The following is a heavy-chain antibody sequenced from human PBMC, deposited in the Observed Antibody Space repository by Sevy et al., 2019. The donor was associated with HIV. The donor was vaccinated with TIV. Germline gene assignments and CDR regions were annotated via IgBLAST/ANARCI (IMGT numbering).Heavy chain of an antibody. V-gene: IGHV1-2*02. D-gene: IGHD4-17*01. CDR2: INSDSGVT. CDR3: ARLTTQPTSDLYGLDV. J-gene: IGHJ6*02. Sequence: ASVKVSCKASGYIFSDYYIHWVRQAPGQGLKWMPWINSDSGVTNYAQRFQGEVTVTRDTSLRTAYLELTNLKSNDTAIYYCARLTTQPTSDLYGLDVWGQGTTVTVSS. CDR1: GYIFSDYY.